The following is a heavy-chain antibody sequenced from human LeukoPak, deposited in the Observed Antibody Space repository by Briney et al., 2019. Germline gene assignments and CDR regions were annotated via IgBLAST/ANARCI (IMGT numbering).Heavy chain of an antibody. CDR1: GYSFTNYW. V-gene: IGHV5-51*01. Sequence: GESLKISCKGSGYSFTNYWIGWVRQMPGKGLEWMGIMYPGDSDIRYSPSFQGQVTISADQSITTAYLQWNGLKASDTAMYFCARTIAFYYDSSSYMDFWGQGTQVIVSS. CDR3: ARTIAFYYDSSSYMDF. J-gene: IGHJ4*02. D-gene: IGHD3-22*01. CDR2: MYPGDSDI.